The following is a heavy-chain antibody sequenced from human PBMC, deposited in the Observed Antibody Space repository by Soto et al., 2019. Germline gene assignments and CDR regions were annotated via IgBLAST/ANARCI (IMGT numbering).Heavy chain of an antibody. CDR2: ISGSGGST. CDR3: AKVLYHYYDSSGYYAYFDY. V-gene: IGHV3-23*01. CDR1: GFTFSSYA. D-gene: IGHD3-22*01. Sequence: PGGSLRLSCAASGFTFSSYAMSWVRQAPGKGLEWVSAISGSGGSTYYADSVKGRFTISRDNSKNTLYLQMNSLRAEDTAVYYCAKVLYHYYDSSGYYAYFDYWGQGTLVTVSS. J-gene: IGHJ4*02.